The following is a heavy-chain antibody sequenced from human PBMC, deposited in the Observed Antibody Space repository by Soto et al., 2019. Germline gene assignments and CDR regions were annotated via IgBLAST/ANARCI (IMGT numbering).Heavy chain of an antibody. J-gene: IGHJ5*02. V-gene: IGHV3-48*03. CDR3: ARERRRHSSGWYPPHR. Sequence: PGGSLRLSCAASGFTFSSYEMNWVRQAPGKGLEWVSYISSSGSTIYYADSVKGRFTISRDNAKDSLYLQMNSLRAEDTAVYYCARERRRHSSGWYPPHRWGQGTLVTVSS. D-gene: IGHD6-13*01. CDR2: ISSSGSTI. CDR1: GFTFSSYE.